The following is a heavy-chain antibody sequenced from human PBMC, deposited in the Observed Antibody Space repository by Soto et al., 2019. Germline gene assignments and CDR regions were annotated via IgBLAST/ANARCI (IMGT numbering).Heavy chain of an antibody. CDR1: GGSISSYY. J-gene: IGHJ4*02. CDR3: ASTAAAGTGDY. CDR2: IYYSGST. D-gene: IGHD6-13*01. V-gene: IGHV4-59*01. Sequence: SETLSLTCTVSGGSISSYYWSWIRQPPGKGLEWIGYIYYSGSTNYNPSLKSRVTISVDTSKNQCSLKLSSVTAADTAVYYCASTAAAGTGDYWGQGTLVTVSS.